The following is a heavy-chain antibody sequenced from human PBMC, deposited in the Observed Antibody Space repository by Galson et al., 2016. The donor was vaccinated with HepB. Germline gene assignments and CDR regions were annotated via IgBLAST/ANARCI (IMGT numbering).Heavy chain of an antibody. J-gene: IGHJ6*02. CDR1: GFIFRSFT. V-gene: IGHV3-21*01. CDR3: ARNSFWNALDV. CDR2: MSRSDRSVPEM. D-gene: IGHD3-3*01. Sequence: SLRLSCAASGFIFRSFTMTWVRQSPGKGLEWVASMSRSDRSVPEMHYTDSVKGRFTIYRDNAKNSLYLQMNSLRADGTAVYYCARNSFWNALDVWGQGTTVTVSS.